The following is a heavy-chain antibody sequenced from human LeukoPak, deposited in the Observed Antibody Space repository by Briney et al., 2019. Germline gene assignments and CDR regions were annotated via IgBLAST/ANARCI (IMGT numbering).Heavy chain of an antibody. V-gene: IGHV4-39*07. CDR3: ARDGITGTTEAFDI. Sequence: SETLSLTCTVSGGPISSSSYYWGWIRQPPGKGLGWIGSIYYSGSTYYNPSLKSRVTISVDTSKNQFSLKLSSVTAADTAVYYCARDGITGTTEAFDIWGQGTMVTVSS. D-gene: IGHD1-20*01. CDR1: GGPISSSSYY. J-gene: IGHJ3*02. CDR2: IYYSGST.